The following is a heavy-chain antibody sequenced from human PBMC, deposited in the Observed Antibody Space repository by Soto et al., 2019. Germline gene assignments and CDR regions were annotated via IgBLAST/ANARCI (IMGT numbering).Heavy chain of an antibody. CDR2: IYSGGST. V-gene: IGHV3-53*01. Sequence: GGSLRLSCAASGFTVSSNYMSWVRQAPGKGLEWVSVIYSGGSTYYADSVKGRFTISRDNSKNTLYLQMNSLRAEATAVYYCARDQYSSGWYRWFDPWGQGTLVTVSS. CDR3: ARDQYSSGWYRWFDP. D-gene: IGHD6-19*01. J-gene: IGHJ5*02. CDR1: GFTVSSNY.